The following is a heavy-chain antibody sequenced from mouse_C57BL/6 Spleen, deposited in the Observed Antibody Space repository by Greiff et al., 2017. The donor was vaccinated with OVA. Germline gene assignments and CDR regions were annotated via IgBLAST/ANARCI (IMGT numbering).Heavy chain of an antibody. D-gene: IGHD1-1*01. CDR2: IYPRSGNT. V-gene: IGHV1-81*01. Sequence: QVQLKESGAELARPGASVKLSCKASGYTFTSYGISWVKQRTGQGLEWIGEIYPRSGNTYYNEKFKGKATLTADKSSSTAYMELRSLTSEDSAVYFSARFYGKGVYAMDYWGQGTSVTVSS. CDR3: ARFYGKGVYAMDY. CDR1: GYTFTSYG. J-gene: IGHJ4*01.